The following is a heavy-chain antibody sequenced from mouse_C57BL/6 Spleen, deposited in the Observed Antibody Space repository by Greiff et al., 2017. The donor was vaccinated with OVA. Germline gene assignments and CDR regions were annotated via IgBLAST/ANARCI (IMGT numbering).Heavy chain of an antibody. J-gene: IGHJ3*01. V-gene: IGHV1-42*01. CDR1: GYSFTGYY. Sequence: EVKLQESGPELVKPGASVKISCKASGYSFTGYYMNWVKQSPEKSLEWIGEINPSTGGTTYNQKFKAKATLTVDKSSSTAYMQLKSLTSEDSAVYYCADYYGTWFAYWGQGTLVTVSA. D-gene: IGHD1-1*01. CDR2: INPSTGGT. CDR3: ADYYGTWFAY.